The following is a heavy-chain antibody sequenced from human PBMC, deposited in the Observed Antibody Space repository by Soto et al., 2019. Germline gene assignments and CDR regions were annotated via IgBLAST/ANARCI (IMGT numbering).Heavy chain of an antibody. CDR3: ARTQGSGSYNYYYYYGMDV. Sequence: GASVKVSCKASGYTFTSYYMHWVRQAPGQGLEWMGIINPSGGSTSYAQKFQGRVTMTRDTSTSTVYMELSSLRSEDTAVYYCARTQGSGSYNYYYYYGMDVWGQGTTVTVSS. V-gene: IGHV1-46*01. CDR1: GYTFTSYY. D-gene: IGHD6-25*01. CDR2: INPSGGST. J-gene: IGHJ6*02.